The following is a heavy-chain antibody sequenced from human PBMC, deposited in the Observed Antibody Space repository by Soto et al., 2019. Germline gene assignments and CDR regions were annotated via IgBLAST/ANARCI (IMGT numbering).Heavy chain of an antibody. CDR2: ISSDNKYK. CDR1: GFSFRDSY. J-gene: IGHJ4*02. Sequence: GGSLRLSCAASGFSFRDSYMAWIRPAPGKGLEWISYISSDNKYKNHADSVRGRFIVFRDNSKSSLYLQMYSLRAEDTAVYFCARCLPGAPYERAFDQWCQGTLVTVSS. V-gene: IGHV3-11*03. CDR3: ARCLPGAPYERAFDQ. D-gene: IGHD3-22*01.